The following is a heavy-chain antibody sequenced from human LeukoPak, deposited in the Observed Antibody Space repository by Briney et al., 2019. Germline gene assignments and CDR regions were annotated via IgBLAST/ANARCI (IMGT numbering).Heavy chain of an antibody. Sequence: SETLSLTCTGSGCSISTYYWSWLRQPPGKGLEWVGDIYYSGSTNYNPPLMSGVTISVDTYKNQFSLKLSSVTAADTAVYYCESSGDQIVVVPAAPPGHYSYYYGMDVWGQGTTVTVSS. CDR3: ESSGDQIVVVPAAPPGHYSYYYGMDV. CDR2: IYYSGST. CDR1: GCSISTYY. D-gene: IGHD2-2*01. V-gene: IGHV4-59*08. J-gene: IGHJ6*02.